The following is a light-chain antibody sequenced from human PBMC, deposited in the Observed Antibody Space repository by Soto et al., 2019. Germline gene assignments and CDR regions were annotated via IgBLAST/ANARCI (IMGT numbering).Light chain of an antibody. CDR2: AES. J-gene: IGKJ4*01. V-gene: IGKV1-9*01. CDR3: PQVKGYPRT. Sequence: DIQLTQSPSFLSASVGDRVTITCRASQGIAGSLAWYQQKPGKPPKLLIYAESTLQSGVPSSLSGSGSGTRGTLTISSLQTEDFATYYCPQVKGYPRTFGGGTRVEIK. CDR1: QGIAGS.